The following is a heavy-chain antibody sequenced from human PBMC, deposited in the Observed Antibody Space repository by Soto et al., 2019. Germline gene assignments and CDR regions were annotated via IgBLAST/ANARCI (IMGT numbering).Heavy chain of an antibody. CDR1: GFTFSSYG. Sequence: GGSLRLSCAASGFTFSSYGMHWVRQAPGKGLEWVAVISYDGSNKYYADSVKGRFTISRDNSKNTLYLQMNSLRAEDTAVYYCAKDLLLTEQNPNNIDYWGQGTLVTVSS. CDR2: ISYDGSNK. D-gene: IGHD3-9*01. CDR3: AKDLLLTEQNPNNIDY. V-gene: IGHV3-30*18. J-gene: IGHJ4*02.